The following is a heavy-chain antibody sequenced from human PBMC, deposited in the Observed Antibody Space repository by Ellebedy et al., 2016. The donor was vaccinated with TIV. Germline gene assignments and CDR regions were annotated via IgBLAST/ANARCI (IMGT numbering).Heavy chain of an antibody. CDR1: GGSIINSY. Sequence: SETLSLXXPVSGGSIINSYWSWMRQPPGKGLEWIGDVYYSGSTNYNPSLKSRVTISVDTSKNQFSLKLSSVTAADTAAYYCARRTTTYLDSSGLCFDLWGRGTLVTVSS. CDR2: VYYSGST. V-gene: IGHV4-59*01. CDR3: ARRTTTYLDSSGLCFDL. D-gene: IGHD6-19*01. J-gene: IGHJ2*01.